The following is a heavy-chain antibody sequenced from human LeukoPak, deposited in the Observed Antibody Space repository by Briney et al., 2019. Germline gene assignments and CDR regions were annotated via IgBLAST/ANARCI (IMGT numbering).Heavy chain of an antibody. CDR1: GYTFTGYY. CDR2: SNPGGT. D-gene: IGHD2-15*01. V-gene: IGHV1-2*02. Sequence: ASVKVSCKASGYTFTGYYIQWVRQAPGQGLEWMGWSNPGGTNYAQKFQGRVTMTRDSSISTAYMELSSLRSDDTAVYYCVRGVVAATFYYYMDVWGKGTTVTVSS. J-gene: IGHJ6*03. CDR3: VRGVVAATFYYYMDV.